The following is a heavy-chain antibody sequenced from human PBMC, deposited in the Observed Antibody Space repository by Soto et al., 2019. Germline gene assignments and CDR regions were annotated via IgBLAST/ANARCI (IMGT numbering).Heavy chain of an antibody. CDR2: IGTAGDT. D-gene: IGHD6-25*01. CDR1: GFTFRSYD. Sequence: GGSLRLSCAASGFTFRSYDMHWVRQATGKGLEWVSAIGTAGDTYYPGSVKGRFTISRENAKNSLYLQMNSLRAGDTAVYYCARGRSSGLVDYWGQGTLVTVSS. CDR3: ARGRSSGLVDY. J-gene: IGHJ4*02. V-gene: IGHV3-13*01.